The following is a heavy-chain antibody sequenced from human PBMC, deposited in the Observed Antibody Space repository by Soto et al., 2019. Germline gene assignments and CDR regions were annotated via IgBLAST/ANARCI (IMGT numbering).Heavy chain of an antibody. V-gene: IGHV3-30-3*01. D-gene: IGHD6-13*01. Sequence: QVQLVESGAGVVQPWRSLRLSCAASGFTFSSYAMHWVRQAPGKGLEWVAVISYDGSNKYYADSVKGRFTISRDNSKNTLYLQMNSLRAEDTAVYYCARAMPDAIAAAIDYWGQGTLVTVSS. CDR2: ISYDGSNK. CDR3: ARAMPDAIAAAIDY. CDR1: GFTFSSYA. J-gene: IGHJ4*02.